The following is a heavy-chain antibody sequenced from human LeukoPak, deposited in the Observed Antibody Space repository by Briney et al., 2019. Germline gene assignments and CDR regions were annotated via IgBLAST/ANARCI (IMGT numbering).Heavy chain of an antibody. V-gene: IGHV3-23*01. CDR1: GLTSGCCA. D-gene: IGHD3-22*01. Sequence: PGGSLRLSCAASGLTSGCCAMSWVRQAPGKGLEWVSAISGSGGSAYYADSVKGRFTVSRDNSKNTLYLQMNSLRAEDTAVYYCARVEETYYYDSSGYPDYWGQGTLVTVSS. CDR3: ARVEETYYYDSSGYPDY. J-gene: IGHJ4*02. CDR2: ISGSGGSA.